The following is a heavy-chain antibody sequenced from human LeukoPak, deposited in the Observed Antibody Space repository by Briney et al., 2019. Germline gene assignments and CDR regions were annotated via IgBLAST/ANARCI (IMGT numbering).Heavy chain of an antibody. V-gene: IGHV3-21*01. J-gene: IGHJ4*02. D-gene: IGHD6-19*01. Sequence: GGSLRLSCAVSGFTFSTYSMTWVRQAPGKGLEWVSSISSSSSYIYYADSVKGRFTISRDNAKNSLYLQMNSLRAEDTAVYFCARGASYSSGRYDYWGQGTLVTVSS. CDR1: GFTFSTYS. CDR3: ARGASYSSGRYDY. CDR2: ISSSSSYI.